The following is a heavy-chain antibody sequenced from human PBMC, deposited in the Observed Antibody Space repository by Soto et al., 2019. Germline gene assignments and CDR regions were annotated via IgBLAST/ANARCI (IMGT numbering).Heavy chain of an antibody. D-gene: IGHD5-12*01. V-gene: IGHV4-4*02. CDR2: IHHSGGT. J-gene: IGHJ4*02. CDR3: TKNSAYALDY. Sequence: QVQLQESGPGLVKPSGTLSLSCAVSGGSVSNNNWWSWVRQSPGNGLEWIGEIHHSGGTSDNPSLESRATLSGDKSKNELSLRLNYVTAADTAVYYCTKNSAYALDYWGLGILVTVSS. CDR1: GGSVSNNNW.